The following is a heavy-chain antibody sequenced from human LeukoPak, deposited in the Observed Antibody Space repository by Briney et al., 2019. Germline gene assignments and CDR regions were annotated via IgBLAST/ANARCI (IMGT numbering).Heavy chain of an antibody. Sequence: SETLSLTCTVSGYSISSGYYWGWIRQPPGKGLEWIGSIYHSGSTYYNPSLKSRVTISVDTSKNQFSLKLSSVTAADTAVYYCARHHWSILAAFDIWGQGTMVTVSS. CDR3: ARHHWSILAAFDI. CDR1: GYSISSGYY. D-gene: IGHD3-3*02. V-gene: IGHV4-38-2*02. J-gene: IGHJ3*02. CDR2: IYHSGST.